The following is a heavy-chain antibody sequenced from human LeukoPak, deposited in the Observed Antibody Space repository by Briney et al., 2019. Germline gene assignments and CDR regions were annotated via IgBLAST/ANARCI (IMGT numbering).Heavy chain of an antibody. CDR3: ARGISYYYDSSGYYPDFDY. CDR1: GFTFSSYA. J-gene: IGHJ4*02. V-gene: IGHV3-30*04. D-gene: IGHD3-22*01. Sequence: GGSLRLSCAASGFTFSSYAMHWVRQAPGKGLEWVAVISYVGSNKYYADSVKGRFTISRDNSKNTLYLQMNSLRAEDTAVYYCARGISYYYDSSGYYPDFDYWGQGTLVTVSS. CDR2: ISYVGSNK.